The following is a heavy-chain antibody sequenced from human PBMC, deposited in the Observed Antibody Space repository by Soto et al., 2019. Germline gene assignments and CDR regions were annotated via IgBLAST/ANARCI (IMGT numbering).Heavy chain of an antibody. V-gene: IGHV1-46*01. Sequence: SVEVSCKASGESFTSYYMHWVRQAPGQGLEWMGIINPSGGSTSYAQKFQGRVTMTRDTSTSTAYMELRSLRSDDTAVYYCARERLTVTTKWYDYWGQGTLVTVSS. J-gene: IGHJ4*02. CDR3: ARERLTVTTKWYDY. D-gene: IGHD4-17*01. CDR2: INPSGGST. CDR1: GESFTSYY.